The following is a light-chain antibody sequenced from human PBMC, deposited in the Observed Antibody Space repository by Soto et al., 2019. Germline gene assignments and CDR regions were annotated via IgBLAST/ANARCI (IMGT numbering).Light chain of an antibody. Sequence: EIVMTQSPATLSLSQGERATLSCRASQSVKNNVAWYQQKPGQAPRVLIYGASNRATGIPDRFSGSGSGTDFTLTISRLEPEDFAVYYCQQYGSSGTFGQGTKVDI. CDR2: GAS. CDR3: QQYGSSGT. CDR1: QSVKNN. V-gene: IGKV3-20*01. J-gene: IGKJ1*01.